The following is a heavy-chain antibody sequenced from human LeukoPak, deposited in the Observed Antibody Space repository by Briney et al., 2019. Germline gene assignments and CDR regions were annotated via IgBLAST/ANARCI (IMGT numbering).Heavy chain of an antibody. D-gene: IGHD2-15*01. CDR1: GYTFTSYG. V-gene: IGHV1-8*03. CDR3: ARGGYCSGGSCLLDY. CDR2: MNPNSGNT. J-gene: IGHJ4*02. Sequence: ASVKVSCKASGYTFTSYGISWVRQAPGQGLEWMGWMNPNSGNTGYAQKFQGRVTITRNTSISTAYMELSSLRSEDTAVYYCARGGYCSGGSCLLDYWGQGTLVTVSS.